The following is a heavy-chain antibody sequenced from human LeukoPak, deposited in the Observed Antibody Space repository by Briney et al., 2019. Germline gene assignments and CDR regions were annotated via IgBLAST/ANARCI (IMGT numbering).Heavy chain of an antibody. CDR1: GFTVSSNY. V-gene: IGHV3-66*01. D-gene: IGHD4-17*01. J-gene: IGHJ5*02. CDR2: IYSGGST. CDR3: ARVSLYGDYDWFDP. Sequence: GGSLRLSCAASGFTVSSNYMSWVRQAPEKGLEWVSVIYSGGSTYYADSVKGRFTISRDNSKNRLYLQMNSLRAEDTAVYYCARVSLYGDYDWFDPWGQGTLVTVSS.